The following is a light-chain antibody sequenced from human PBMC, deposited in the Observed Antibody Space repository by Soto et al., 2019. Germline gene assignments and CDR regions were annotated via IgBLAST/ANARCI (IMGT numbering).Light chain of an antibody. J-gene: IGLJ2*01. CDR2: ETS. Sequence: QAVVTQEPSLTVSPGGTVTLTCASSTGAVTSGHYPYWFQQKPGQAPRTLIYETSTKQSWTPARFSGSLLGGKAVLTLSGSHPEDEADYFCLLSYPTNRVFRGGTKLTVL. CDR1: TGAVTSGHY. CDR3: LLSYPTNRV. V-gene: IGLV7-46*01.